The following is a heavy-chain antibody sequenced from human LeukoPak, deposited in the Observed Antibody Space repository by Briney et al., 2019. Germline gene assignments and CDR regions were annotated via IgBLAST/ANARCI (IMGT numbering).Heavy chain of an antibody. V-gene: IGHV1-24*01. D-gene: IGHD1-26*01. CDR2: FDPEDGET. J-gene: IGHJ4*02. CDR3: ATVEYSGSYIYFDY. Sequence: GASVKVSCKVSGYTLTELSMHWVRQAPGKGLEWMGGFDPEDGETIYAQKFQGRVTMTEDTSTDTAYMELSSLRSEDTAVYYCATVEYSGSYIYFDYWGQGTLVTVSS. CDR1: GYTLTELS.